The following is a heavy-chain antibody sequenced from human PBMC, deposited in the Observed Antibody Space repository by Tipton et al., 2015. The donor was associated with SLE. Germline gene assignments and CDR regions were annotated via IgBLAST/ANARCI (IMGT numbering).Heavy chain of an antibody. Sequence: SLRLSCAASGFTFSSYAMHWVRQAPGKGLEWVSAISGSGGSTYYADSVKGRFTISRDNSKNTLYLQMNSLRAEDTAVYYCARAGASKSIAVAIDYWGQGTLVTVSS. CDR2: ISGSGGST. CDR3: ARAGASKSIAVAIDY. V-gene: IGHV3-23*01. D-gene: IGHD6-19*01. CDR1: GFTFSSYA. J-gene: IGHJ4*02.